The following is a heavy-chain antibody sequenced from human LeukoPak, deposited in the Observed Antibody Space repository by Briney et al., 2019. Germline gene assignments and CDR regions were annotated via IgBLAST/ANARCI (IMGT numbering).Heavy chain of an antibody. J-gene: IGHJ4*02. CDR1: GYSISSGYY. D-gene: IGHD3-3*01. Sequence: SETLSLTCTVSGYSISSGYYWGWIRQPPGKGLEWIGSIYHSGSTYYNPSLKSRVTISVDTSKNQFSLKLSSVTAADTAAYYCASWPHYDFWSGYPHWGQGTLVTVSS. V-gene: IGHV4-38-2*02. CDR3: ASWPHYDFWSGYPH. CDR2: IYHSGST.